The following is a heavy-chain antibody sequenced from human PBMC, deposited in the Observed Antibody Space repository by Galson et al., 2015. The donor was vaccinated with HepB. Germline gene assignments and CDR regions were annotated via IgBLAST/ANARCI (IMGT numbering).Heavy chain of an antibody. J-gene: IGHJ4*02. CDR3: ARQGGDYYDSSGLDFDY. V-gene: IGHV3-11*06. CDR1: GFTFSDYY. Sequence: SLRLSCAASGFTFSDYYMSWIRQAPGKGLEWVSYISSSSSYTNYADSVEGRFTISRDNAKNSLYLQMNSLRAEDTAVYYCARQGGDYYDSSGLDFDYWGQGTLVTVSS. CDR2: ISSSSSYT. D-gene: IGHD3-22*01.